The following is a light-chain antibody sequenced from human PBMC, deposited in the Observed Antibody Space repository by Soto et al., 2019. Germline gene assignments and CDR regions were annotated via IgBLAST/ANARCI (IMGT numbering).Light chain of an antibody. J-gene: IGKJ5*01. CDR1: QSISSY. V-gene: IGKV1-39*01. CDR2: GAS. Sequence: DIQMTQSPSSLSASVGDRVTITCRASQSISSYLNWYQQKPGKAPKLLIYGASSLQSGVPSRFSDSGSGTDFTLTISSLQPEDFAAYYCQQSYSTPITFGQGTRLEIK. CDR3: QQSYSTPIT.